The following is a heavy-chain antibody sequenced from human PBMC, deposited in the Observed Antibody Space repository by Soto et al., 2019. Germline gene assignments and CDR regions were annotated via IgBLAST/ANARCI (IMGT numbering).Heavy chain of an antibody. CDR2: INSDASVT. CDR3: ARSEYTASRFGP. J-gene: IGHJ5*02. CDR1: GLTFSSYW. V-gene: IGHV3-74*01. D-gene: IGHD2-2*02. Sequence: EVQLVESGGGLVQPGGSLRLSCAASGLTFSSYWMHWVRQAPGKGLVWVSRINSDASVTTYADSVKGRFTISRDNAQNTRYLQMNSLRAEDTAVYYCARSEYTASRFGPWGQGILVTVSS.